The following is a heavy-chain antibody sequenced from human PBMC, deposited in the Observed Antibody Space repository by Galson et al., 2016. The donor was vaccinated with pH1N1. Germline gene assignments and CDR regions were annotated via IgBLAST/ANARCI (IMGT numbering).Heavy chain of an antibody. D-gene: IGHD3-9*01. Sequence: ETLSLTCAVYGGSLSGTYWSWIRQSPGKGLEWIGEIHPGGSTNYNPSLKSRVTLFADTSRNQFSLNLSSLTAAHTALCFCARRKPNFDPHVIDFWGQGAPVSVSS. CDR2: IHPGGST. V-gene: IGHV4-34*01. J-gene: IGHJ4*02. CDR3: ARRKPNFDPHVIDF. CDR1: GGSLSGTY.